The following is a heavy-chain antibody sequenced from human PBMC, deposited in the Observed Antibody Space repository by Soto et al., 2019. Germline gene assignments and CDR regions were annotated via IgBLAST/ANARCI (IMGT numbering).Heavy chain of an antibody. D-gene: IGHD5-18*01. J-gene: IGHJ4*02. V-gene: IGHV4-30-4*01. CDR3: ATESGSTYGYFDH. CDR1: GGSITSDEDY. CDR2: ISNSGST. Sequence: SETLSLTCTVSGGSITSDEDYWTWISQSPGKGLEWIGYISNSGSTGYNPSLKTRLSMSVDRSKNQFTLRLTSVTAADTAVYFCATESGSTYGYFDHWGQGTQVTVSS.